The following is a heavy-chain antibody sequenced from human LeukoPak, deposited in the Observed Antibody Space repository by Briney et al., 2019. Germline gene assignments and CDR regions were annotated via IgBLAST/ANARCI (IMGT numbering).Heavy chain of an antibody. J-gene: IGHJ6*03. V-gene: IGHV3-9*01. CDR1: GFTFDDYA. Sequence: PGGSLRLSCAASGFTFDDYAMHWVRQAPGKGLEWVSGVTWNSDTIGYADSVKGRFTISRDNSKNTLYLQMNSLRAEDTAVYYCAGRELTAPNYYYYYYMDVWGKGTTVTVSS. CDR3: AGRELTAPNYYYYYYMDV. CDR2: VTWNSDTI. D-gene: IGHD1-26*01.